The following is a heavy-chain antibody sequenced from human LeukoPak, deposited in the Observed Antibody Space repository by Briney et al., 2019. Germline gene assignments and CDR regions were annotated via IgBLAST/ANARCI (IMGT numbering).Heavy chain of an antibody. CDR3: ARSLKEVYHYYMDV. CDR1: GYTFTSYA. J-gene: IGHJ6*03. Sequence: ASVKVSCKASGYTFTSYAMHWVRQAPGQRLEWMGWINAGNGNTKYSQEFQGRVTITRDTSASTAYMELSSLRSEDTAIYYCARSLKEVYHYYMDVWGKGTTVTISS. V-gene: IGHV1-3*03. CDR2: INAGNGNT.